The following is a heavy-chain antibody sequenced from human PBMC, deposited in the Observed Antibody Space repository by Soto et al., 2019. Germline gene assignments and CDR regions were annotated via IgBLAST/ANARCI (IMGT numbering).Heavy chain of an antibody. CDR3: GTQRGGGGY. J-gene: IGHJ4*02. CDR1: GFTVSNNY. V-gene: IGHV3-53*01. Sequence: EVQLVESGGGLIQPGGSLRLSCAVSGFTVSNNYMSWVRQAPGKGLEGVSVIYSGGYTAYGDSVKGRFTISRDNSKTTLYFQMNSRRADAPAVFSCGTQRGGGGYWGQGTLVTVSS. D-gene: IGHD6-25*01. CDR2: IYSGGYT.